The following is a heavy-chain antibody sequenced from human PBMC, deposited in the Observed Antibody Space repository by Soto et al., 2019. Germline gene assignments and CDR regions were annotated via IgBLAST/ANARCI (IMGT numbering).Heavy chain of an antibody. V-gene: IGHV5-51*01. J-gene: IGHJ4*02. Sequence: GESLKISCKGSGYSLTSYWIGWVRQMPGKGLEWLGIIYPGDSDTRYSPSFQGQVNISADKSISTAYLQWSSLKASDTAMYYGARHSRYDYVWGSFRWEYFDYGGQGTLVTVSS. CDR2: IYPGDSDT. D-gene: IGHD3-16*02. CDR3: ARHSRYDYVWGSFRWEYFDY. CDR1: GYSLTSYW.